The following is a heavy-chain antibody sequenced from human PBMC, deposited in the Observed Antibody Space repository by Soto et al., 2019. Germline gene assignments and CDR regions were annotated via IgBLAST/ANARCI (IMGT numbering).Heavy chain of an antibody. CDR3: ARFLNIYYGMDV. CDR1: GGSISSYY. D-gene: IGHD2-15*01. Sequence: PSETLSLTCTVSGGSISSYYWIWIRQPPGKGLEWIGYIYYSGSTNYNPSLKSRVTISVDTSKNQFSLKLSSVTAADTAVYYCARFLNIYYGMDVWGQGTTVTVSS. J-gene: IGHJ6*02. V-gene: IGHV4-59*01. CDR2: IYYSGST.